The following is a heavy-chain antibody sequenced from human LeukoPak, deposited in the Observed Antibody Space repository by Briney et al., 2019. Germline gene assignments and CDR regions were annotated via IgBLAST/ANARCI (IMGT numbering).Heavy chain of an antibody. D-gene: IGHD5-24*01. CDR3: AGGRDGYSYFDY. CDR1: GGSISSHY. J-gene: IGHJ4*02. CDR2: IYYSGST. V-gene: IGHV4-59*11. Sequence: SETLSLTCTVSGGSISSHYWSWLRQPPGKGLEWIGYIYYSGSTNYNPSLKSRVTISVDTSKNQFSLKLSSVTAADTAVYYCAGGRDGYSYFDYWGQGTLVTVSS.